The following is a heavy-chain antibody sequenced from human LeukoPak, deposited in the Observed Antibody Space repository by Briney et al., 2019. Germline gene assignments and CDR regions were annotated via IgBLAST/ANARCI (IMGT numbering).Heavy chain of an antibody. Sequence: GGSLRLSCVASGFTFCSYAMHRVRQAPGKGLGWVVVISYDGSNKYYADSVRGRFTISRDNSKNTLYLQMNSLRAEDTAVYYCARDPVEMATMPFDYWGEGTLVTVSS. CDR3: ARDPVEMATMPFDY. D-gene: IGHD5-24*01. J-gene: IGHJ4*02. CDR1: GFTFCSYA. V-gene: IGHV3-30*04. CDR2: ISYDGSNK.